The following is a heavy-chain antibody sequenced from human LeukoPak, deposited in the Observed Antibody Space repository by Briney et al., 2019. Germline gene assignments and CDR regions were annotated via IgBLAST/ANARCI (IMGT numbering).Heavy chain of an antibody. CDR1: GGSISSYY. Sequence: PSETLSLTCTVSGGSISSYYWSWIPQPPGKGLEWIGFIYYSGSTNYNPSLKSRVTISVDTSKNQFSLKLSSVTAADTAVYYCARDNGSSEWAWFDPWGQGTLVTVSS. CDR3: ARDNGSSEWAWFDP. J-gene: IGHJ5*02. V-gene: IGHV4-59*01. D-gene: IGHD6-13*01. CDR2: IYYSGST.